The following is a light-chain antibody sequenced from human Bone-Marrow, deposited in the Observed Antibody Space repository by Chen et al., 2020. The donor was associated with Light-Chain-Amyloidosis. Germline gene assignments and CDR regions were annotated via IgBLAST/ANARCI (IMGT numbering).Light chain of an antibody. CDR3: QSADSSGTSEVI. CDR1: DLPTKY. V-gene: IGLV3-25*03. Sequence: SYELTQPPSVSVSPGQTARITCSGDDLPTKYAYWYQQKPGQAPVLVIHRDTERPSGISERFSGSSSGKSATLTIRGVQAEDEADYHCQSADSSGTSEVIFGGGTKLTVL. J-gene: IGLJ2*01. CDR2: RDT.